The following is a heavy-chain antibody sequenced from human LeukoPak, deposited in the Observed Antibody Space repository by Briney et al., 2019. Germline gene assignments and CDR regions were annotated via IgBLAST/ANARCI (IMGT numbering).Heavy chain of an antibody. CDR3: AKDVGDYYDSSGYYSPLYYFDY. J-gene: IGHJ4*02. V-gene: IGHV3-23*01. CDR1: GFTFSSYA. Sequence: GGSLRLSCPASGFTFSSYAMSWVRQAPGKGLEWVSAISGSGGSTYYADSVKGRFTISRDNSKNTLYLQMNSLRAEDTAVYYCAKDVGDYYDSSGYYSPLYYFDYWGQGTLVTVSS. CDR2: ISGSGGST. D-gene: IGHD3-22*01.